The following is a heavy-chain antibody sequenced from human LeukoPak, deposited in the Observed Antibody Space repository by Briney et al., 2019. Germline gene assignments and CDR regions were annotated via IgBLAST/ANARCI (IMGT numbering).Heavy chain of an antibody. Sequence: GGSLRLSCAASGITFSRSWMSWVRQAPRKGLEWVANIKQDGSEKSYVDSVKGRFTISRDNAKNSLYLQMNSLRAEDTALYYCATGPSYCGGDCYYYFAYWGQGTLVTVSS. CDR2: IKQDGSEK. D-gene: IGHD2-21*01. J-gene: IGHJ4*02. V-gene: IGHV3-7*01. CDR3: ATGPSYCGGDCYYYFAY. CDR1: GITFSRSW.